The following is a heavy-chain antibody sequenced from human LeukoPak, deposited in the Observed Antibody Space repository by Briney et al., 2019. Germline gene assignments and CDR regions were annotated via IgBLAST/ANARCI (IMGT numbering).Heavy chain of an antibody. CDR3: ARDPPMVRGVIYPWGAFDI. CDR1: GGSISSSNW. CDR2: IYHSGST. J-gene: IGHJ3*02. V-gene: IGHV4-4*02. Sequence: SETLSLTCAVSGGSISSSNWWSWVRQPPGKGLEWMGEIYHSGSTNYNPSLKSRVTISVDKSKNQFSLKLSSVTAADTAVYYCARDPPMVRGVIYPWGAFDIWGQGTMVTVSS. D-gene: IGHD3-10*01.